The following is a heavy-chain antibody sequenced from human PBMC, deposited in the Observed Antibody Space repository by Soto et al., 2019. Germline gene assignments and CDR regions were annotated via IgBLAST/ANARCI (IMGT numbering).Heavy chain of an antibody. Sequence: GGSLRLSCAASGFTFSSYGMHWVRQAPGKGLEWVAVISYDGSNKYYADSVKGRFTISRDNSKNTLYLQMNSLRAEDTAVYYCAKDAIFGHASFEYWGQGTLVTVSS. V-gene: IGHV3-30*18. CDR3: AKDAIFGHASFEY. CDR1: GFTFSSYG. CDR2: ISYDGSNK. J-gene: IGHJ4*02. D-gene: IGHD3-10*02.